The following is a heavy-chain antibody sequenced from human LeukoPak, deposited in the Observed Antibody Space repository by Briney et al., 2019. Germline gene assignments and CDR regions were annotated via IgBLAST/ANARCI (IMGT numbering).Heavy chain of an antibody. CDR1: GGSISSSGYY. J-gene: IGHJ4*02. CDR3: SRYWDASGWASFEY. CDR2: IYYSGIT. Sequence: SETLSLTCTVSGGSISSSGYYWAWIRRPPGKGLEWIGSIYYSGITYYNPSLKSRVTISVDTSKNQFSLKLNYVTATDTAIYYCSRYWDASGWASFEYWGQGTLVTVSS. V-gene: IGHV4-39*01. D-gene: IGHD6-19*01.